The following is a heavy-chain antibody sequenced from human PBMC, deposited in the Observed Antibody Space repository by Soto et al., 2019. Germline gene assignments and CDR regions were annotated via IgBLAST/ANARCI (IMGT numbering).Heavy chain of an antibody. CDR1: GFTFSSYA. CDR2: ISGSGGST. CDR3: AKSPYCGGDCYPEYFQH. Sequence: EVQLLESGGGLVQPGGSLRLSCAASGFTFSSYAMSWVRQAPGKGLEWVSAISGSGGSTYYADSVKGRFTISRDNSKNTLYLQMNSLRAEDTAVYYCAKSPYCGGDCYPEYFQHWGQGTLVTVSS. J-gene: IGHJ1*01. D-gene: IGHD2-21*02. V-gene: IGHV3-23*01.